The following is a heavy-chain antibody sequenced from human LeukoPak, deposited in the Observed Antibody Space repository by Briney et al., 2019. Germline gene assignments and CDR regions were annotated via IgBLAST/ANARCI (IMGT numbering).Heavy chain of an antibody. CDR1: GFTVSRNY. Sequence: GGSLRLSCAASGFTVSRNYMSWVRQAPGKGLEWVSVIYSGGSTYYADSVKGRFTISRDNSKNTLYLQMNSLRAEDTAVYYCARDSIVGATTAWGQGTLVTVSS. D-gene: IGHD1-26*01. J-gene: IGHJ4*02. CDR2: IYSGGST. V-gene: IGHV3-53*01. CDR3: ARDSIVGATTA.